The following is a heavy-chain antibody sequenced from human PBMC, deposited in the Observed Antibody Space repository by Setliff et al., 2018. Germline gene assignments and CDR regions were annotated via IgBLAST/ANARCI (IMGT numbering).Heavy chain of an antibody. CDR3: ATTYYYDSSGYYLFQH. V-gene: IGHV1-69-2*01. Sequence: GASVKVSCKASGYTFTDYYMHWVQQAPGKGLEWMGRVDPEDGETIYAEKFQGRVTITADTSTDTAYMELSSLRSEDTAVYYCATTYYYDSSGYYLFQHWGQGTLVTV. CDR1: GYTFTDYY. D-gene: IGHD3-22*01. J-gene: IGHJ1*01. CDR2: VDPEDGET.